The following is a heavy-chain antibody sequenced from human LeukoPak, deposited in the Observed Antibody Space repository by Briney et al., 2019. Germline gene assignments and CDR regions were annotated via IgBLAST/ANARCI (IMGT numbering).Heavy chain of an antibody. V-gene: IGHV3-33*01. Sequence: GGSLRLSCVASGFIFSNYGMHWVRHAPGMGLEWVAVIWSDGSSDRYAASVKGRFTISRDNSWNTLYLQMSGLRADDTAVYYCARGQSPSFYDMDVWGQGTTV. CDR3: ARGQSPSFYDMDV. J-gene: IGHJ6*02. CDR1: GFIFSNYG. D-gene: IGHD3-16*02. CDR2: IWSDGSSD.